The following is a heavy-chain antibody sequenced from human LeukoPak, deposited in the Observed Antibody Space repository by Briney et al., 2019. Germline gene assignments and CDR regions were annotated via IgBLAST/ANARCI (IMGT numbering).Heavy chain of an antibody. Sequence: GGSLRLSCAASGFTFSSYSMNWVRQAPGKGLEWVSSISSSSSYIYYADSVKGRFTISRDNAKNSLYLQMNSLRAEDTAVYYCAREGIPYDYGDYTNWFDPWGQGTLVTVSS. CDR3: AREGIPYDYGDYTNWFDP. CDR2: ISSSSSYI. D-gene: IGHD4-17*01. J-gene: IGHJ5*02. V-gene: IGHV3-21*01. CDR1: GFTFSSYS.